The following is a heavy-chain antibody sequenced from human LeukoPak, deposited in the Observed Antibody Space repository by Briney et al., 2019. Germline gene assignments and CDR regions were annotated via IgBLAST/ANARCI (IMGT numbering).Heavy chain of an antibody. Sequence: GGSLRLSCAASGFTFSSYGMHWVRQAPGKGLEWVAFIRYDGSNKYYADSVKGRFTISRDNAKNSLYLQMGSLRAEDTAVYYCTRFSGRNWGQGTLVTVSS. D-gene: IGHD2-15*01. V-gene: IGHV3-30*02. CDR1: GFTFSSYG. J-gene: IGHJ4*02. CDR2: IRYDGSNK. CDR3: TRFSGRN.